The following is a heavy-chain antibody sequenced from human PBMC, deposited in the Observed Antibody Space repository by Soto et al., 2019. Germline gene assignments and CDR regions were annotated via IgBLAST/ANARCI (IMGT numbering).Heavy chain of an antibody. V-gene: IGHV1-3*01. J-gene: IGHJ5*02. CDR3: ARDGEVLWFGESNNWFDP. CDR2: INAGNGNT. Sequence: QVQLVQSGAEVKKPGASVKVSCKASGYTFTSYAMHWVRQAPGQRLEWMGWINAGNGNTKYSQKFQGRVTITRDTSASTAYMELSSLRSEDTAVYYCARDGEVLWFGESNNWFDPWGQGTLVTVSS. D-gene: IGHD3-10*01. CDR1: GYTFTSYA.